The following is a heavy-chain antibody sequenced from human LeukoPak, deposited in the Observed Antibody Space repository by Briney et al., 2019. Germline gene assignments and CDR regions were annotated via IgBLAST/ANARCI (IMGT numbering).Heavy chain of an antibody. CDR1: GDSVSSNSAA. CDR3: ARAYDSSDPGYFQH. V-gene: IGHV6-1*01. J-gene: IGHJ1*01. D-gene: IGHD3-22*01. Sequence: SQTLSLTCAISGDSVSSNSAAWNWIRQSPSRGLEWLGRTYYRSKWYNDYAVSVKSRITINPDTSKNQFSLKLSSVTAADTAVYYCARAYDSSDPGYFQHWGQGTLVTVSS. CDR2: TYYRSKWYN.